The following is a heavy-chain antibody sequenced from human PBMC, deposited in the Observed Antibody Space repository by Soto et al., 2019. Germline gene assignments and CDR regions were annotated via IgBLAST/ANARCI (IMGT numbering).Heavy chain of an antibody. CDR3: ARKYYYGAGTLDY. CDR1: GYTFTNYW. J-gene: IGHJ4*02. CDR2: IYPGDSET. D-gene: IGHD3-10*01. V-gene: IGHV5-51*01. Sequence: GDSLKISCKGSGYTFTNYWIGWVRQMPGKGLEWMGIIYPGDSETRYSPSFQGQVTMSADKSISTAYLQWSSLKASDSAMYYCARKYYYGAGTLDYWGQGTLVTVSS.